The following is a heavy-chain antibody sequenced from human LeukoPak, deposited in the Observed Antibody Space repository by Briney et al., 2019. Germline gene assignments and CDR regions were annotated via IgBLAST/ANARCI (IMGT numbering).Heavy chain of an antibody. CDR1: GGSISSYY. CDR3: ARDLAAAGPGYYFDY. D-gene: IGHD6-13*01. Sequence: SETLSLTCTVSGGSISSYYWSWIRQPPGTGLEWIGYIYYSGSTNYNPSLKSRVTISVDTSKNQFSLKLSSVTAADTAVYYCARDLAAAGPGYYFDYWGQGTLVTVSS. V-gene: IGHV4-59*01. J-gene: IGHJ4*02. CDR2: IYYSGST.